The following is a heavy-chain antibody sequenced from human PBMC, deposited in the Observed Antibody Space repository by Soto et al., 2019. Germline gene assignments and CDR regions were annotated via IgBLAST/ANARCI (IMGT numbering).Heavy chain of an antibody. CDR3: TRAAWFPYLSFY. J-gene: IGHJ4*02. CDR1: GFTFSRFE. Sequence: PGGSLRLSCAASGFTFSRFELHWVRQAPGKGLEWISYISSSGSTAYYASSVEGRYTISRDNANNSVYLQMDSLRAEDTALYYCTRAAWFPYLSFYWGQGALVTVSS. CDR2: ISSSGSTA. D-gene: IGHD3-10*01. V-gene: IGHV3-48*03.